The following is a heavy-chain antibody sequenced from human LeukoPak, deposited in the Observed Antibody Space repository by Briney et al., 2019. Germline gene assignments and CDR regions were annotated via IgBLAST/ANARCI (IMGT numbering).Heavy chain of an antibody. J-gene: IGHJ6*02. CDR2: IYYSGRT. D-gene: IGHD3-10*01. CDR1: GGSISNYY. V-gene: IGHV4-59*08. Sequence: SETLSLTCTVSGGSISNYYWIWIRQPPGKGLEWIGDIYYSGRTNYNPSLKSRVTTSLDTSKNQISLKLSSVTAADTAVYYCARQVLLRFGETNYGMDVWGQGTTVTVSS. CDR3: ARQVLLRFGETNYGMDV.